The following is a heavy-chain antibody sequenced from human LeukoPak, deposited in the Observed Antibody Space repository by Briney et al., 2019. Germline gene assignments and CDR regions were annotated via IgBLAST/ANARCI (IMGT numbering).Heavy chain of an antibody. D-gene: IGHD2-15*01. CDR1: GYTFTSYG. V-gene: IGHV1-18*01. CDR2: ISVYNGHT. CDR3: ARFCSGGGCYHNWFDP. J-gene: IGHJ5*02. Sequence: GASVKVSCKASGYTFTSYGISWVRQAPGQRLEWMGWISVYNGHTNHAQKLQDRVTMTTDTATNTAYMELRSLRSDDTAVYHCARFCSGGGCYHNWFDPWGQGTLVTVSS.